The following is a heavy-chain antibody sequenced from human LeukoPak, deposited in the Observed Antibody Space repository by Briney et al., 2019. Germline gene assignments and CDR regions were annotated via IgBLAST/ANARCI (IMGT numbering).Heavy chain of an antibody. V-gene: IGHV4-59*08. CDR2: IYNTGRT. Sequence: SETLSLTCSVSGGSITNYYWSWIRQSPGKGLEWIGLIYNTGRTNYNPSLQSRVTMSIDTSKNQFSLKLSSVTAADTAVYYCARQGELAIDYWGQGTLVTVSS. D-gene: IGHD1-26*01. J-gene: IGHJ4*02. CDR1: GGSITNYY. CDR3: ARQGELAIDY.